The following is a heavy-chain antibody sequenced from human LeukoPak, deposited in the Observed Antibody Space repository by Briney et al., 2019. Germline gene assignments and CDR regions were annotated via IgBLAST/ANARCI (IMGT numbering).Heavy chain of an antibody. J-gene: IGHJ3*02. CDR2: ISGSGGST. Sequence: GGSLRLSCAASGFTFSSYGMSWVRQAPGKGLEWVSAISGSGGSTYYADSVKGRFTISRDNSKNTLYLQMNSLRAEDTAVYYCAKDQGMVRGVIMDADAFDIWGQGTMVTVSS. V-gene: IGHV3-23*01. CDR1: GFTFSSYG. D-gene: IGHD3-10*01. CDR3: AKDQGMVRGVIMDADAFDI.